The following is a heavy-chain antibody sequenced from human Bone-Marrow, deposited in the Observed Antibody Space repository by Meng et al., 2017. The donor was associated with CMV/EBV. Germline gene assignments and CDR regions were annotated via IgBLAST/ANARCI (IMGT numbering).Heavy chain of an antibody. CDR1: GFTFSSYA. CDR3: ARDSPDVETAT. V-gene: IGHV3-48*03. D-gene: IGHD5-24*01. J-gene: IGHJ5*02. Sequence: LSLTCAASGFTFSSYAMSWVRQAPGKGLEWVSYISSSGSNIYYADSVKGRFTISRGNAKNSLYLQMNSLRAEDTAVYYCARDSPDVETATWGQGTLVTVSS. CDR2: ISSSGSNI.